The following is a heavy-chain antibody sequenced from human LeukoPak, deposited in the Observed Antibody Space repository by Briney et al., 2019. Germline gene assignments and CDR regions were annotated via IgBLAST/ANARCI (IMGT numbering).Heavy chain of an antibody. J-gene: IGHJ4*02. D-gene: IGHD4-11*01. Sequence: ASVKVSCKASGFTFTSSAVQWVRQARGQRLEWIGWIVVGSGNTNYAQKFQERVTITRDMSTSTAYMELSSLRSEDTAVYYCAADLQGNSNLDYWGQGTLVTVSS. CDR1: GFTFTSSA. CDR2: IVVGSGNT. V-gene: IGHV1-58*01. CDR3: AADLQGNSNLDY.